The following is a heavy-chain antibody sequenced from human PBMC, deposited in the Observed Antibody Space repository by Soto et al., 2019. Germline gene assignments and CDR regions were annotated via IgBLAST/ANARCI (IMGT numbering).Heavy chain of an antibody. CDR2: IYYSGST. V-gene: IGHV4-30-4*01. CDR3: ARAEFYGSGSYLRYYYYGMDV. CDR1: GGSISSGDYY. Sequence: PSETLSLTCTVSGGSISSGDYYWSWIRQPPGKGLEWTGYIYYSGSTYYNPSLKSRVTISVDTSKNQFSLKLSSVTAADTAVYYCARAEFYGSGSYLRYYYYGMDVWGQGTTVTVSS. J-gene: IGHJ6*02. D-gene: IGHD3-10*01.